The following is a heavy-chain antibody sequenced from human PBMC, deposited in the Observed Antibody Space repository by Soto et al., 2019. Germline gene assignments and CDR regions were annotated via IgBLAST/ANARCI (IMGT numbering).Heavy chain of an antibody. CDR3: ARDQDIVRNPLYGMDV. V-gene: IGHV3-11*04. CDR1: GFTFSDHY. CDR2: IGSGGTPI. J-gene: IGHJ6*02. Sequence: VQLVESGGGLIQPGGSLRLSCAASGFTFSDHYMSWIRQAPGKGLEWVSYIGSGGTPIYYADSVRGRFTISRDNAKNSLYLQMNSLRAEDTAVYYCARDQDIVRNPLYGMDVWGQGTTVTVSS. D-gene: IGHD2-8*01.